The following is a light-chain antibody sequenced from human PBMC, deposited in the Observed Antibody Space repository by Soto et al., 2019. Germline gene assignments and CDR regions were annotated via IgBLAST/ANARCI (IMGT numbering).Light chain of an antibody. Sequence: QSVLTQPPSASGTPGQRVTISWSGSSSNIGSNYVYWYQQLPGTAPKLLIYSNNQRPSGVPDRFSGSKSGTSASLAISGLRSEDEADYYCAAWDDSLSGWVFGGGTKLTAL. V-gene: IGLV1-47*02. CDR2: SNN. J-gene: IGLJ3*02. CDR1: SSNIGSNY. CDR3: AAWDDSLSGWV.